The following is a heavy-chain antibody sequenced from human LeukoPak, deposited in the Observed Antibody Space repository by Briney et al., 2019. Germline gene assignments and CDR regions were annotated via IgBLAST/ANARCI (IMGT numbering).Heavy chain of an antibody. J-gene: IGHJ4*02. CDR2: IYPADSDT. CDR1: GYTFTSYW. Sequence: NVSFKASGYTFTSYWIGWVRQMPGKGLEWMGIIYPADSDTRYSPSFQGQVTISVDMSISTAYLQWSSLKASDTAMYYCARHDGSFLEYFDYWGQGTLVTVSS. CDR3: ARHDGSFLEYFDY. V-gene: IGHV5-51*01. D-gene: IGHD5-24*01.